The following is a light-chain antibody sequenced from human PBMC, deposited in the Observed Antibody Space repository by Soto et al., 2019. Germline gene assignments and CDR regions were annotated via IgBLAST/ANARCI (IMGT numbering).Light chain of an antibody. V-gene: IGLV2-14*01. J-gene: IGLJ1*01. CDR2: DVS. CDR1: SSDVGGYNY. Sequence: QSALTQPASVSGSPGQSITISCTGTSSDVGGYNYVSWFQQHPGKAPKLMIYDVSNRPSGVSNRFSASKSGNTASLTISGLQAEDEDDYYCSSYSSSSSLGVFGTGTKVTVL. CDR3: SSYSSSSSLGV.